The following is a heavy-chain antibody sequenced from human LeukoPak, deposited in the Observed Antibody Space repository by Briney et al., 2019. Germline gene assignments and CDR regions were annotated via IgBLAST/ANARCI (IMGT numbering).Heavy chain of an antibody. V-gene: IGHV4-59*01. D-gene: IGHD3-22*01. CDR3: ARDYYDSSGFSYFDS. Sequence: SSETLSLTCTVSSGSINNYYWNWIRQPPGKGLGWIGYIFYSGSTNYNPSLNSRVTISVDTSKNQFSLKLSSVTAADTAVYYCARDYYDSSGFSYFDSWGRGTLVTVSS. J-gene: IGHJ4*02. CDR2: IFYSGST. CDR1: SGSINNYY.